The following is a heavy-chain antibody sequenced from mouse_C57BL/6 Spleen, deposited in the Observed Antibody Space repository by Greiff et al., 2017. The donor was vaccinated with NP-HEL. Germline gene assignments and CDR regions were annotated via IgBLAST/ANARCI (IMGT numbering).Heavy chain of an antibody. CDR3: ARQEIYYDYDEGFAY. J-gene: IGHJ3*01. CDR1: GFTFSDYY. V-gene: IGHV5-12*01. Sequence: EVMLVESGGGLVQPGGSLKLSCAASGFTFSDYYMYWVRQTPEKRLEWVAYISNGGGSPYYPDTVKGRFTISRDNAKNTLYLQMSRLKSEDTAMYYCARQEIYYDYDEGFAYWGQGTLVTVSA. CDR2: ISNGGGSP. D-gene: IGHD2-4*01.